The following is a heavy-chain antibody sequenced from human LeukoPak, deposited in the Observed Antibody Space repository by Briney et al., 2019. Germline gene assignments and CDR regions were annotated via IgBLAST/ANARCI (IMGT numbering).Heavy chain of an antibody. J-gene: IGHJ3*02. V-gene: IGHV1-2*06. CDR2: INPNSGGT. D-gene: IGHD3-3*02. CDR1: GYTFTGYY. Sequence: TSVKVSCKASGYTFTGYYMHWVRQAPGQGLEWMGRINPNSGGTNYAQKFQGRVTMTRDTSISTAHMELSRLRSDDTAVYYCASHLAIRNDDAFDIWGQGTMVTVSS. CDR3: ASHLAIRNDDAFDI.